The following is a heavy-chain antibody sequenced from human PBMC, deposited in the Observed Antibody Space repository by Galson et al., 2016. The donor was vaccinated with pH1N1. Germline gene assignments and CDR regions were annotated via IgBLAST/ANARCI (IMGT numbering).Heavy chain of an antibody. CDR1: GYTFTKYY. V-gene: IGHV1-46*03. Sequence: SVKVSCKASGYTFTKYYIHWVRQAPGQGLEWMGIINPSGGNTVYAEKFQGRVTLTSDTSTSIAYMDLSNLRSEDTAVYYCARWRSTLGVTGFDLWGQGTLVTVSS. J-gene: IGHJ4*02. CDR3: ARWRSTLGVTGFDL. D-gene: IGHD3-10*01. CDR2: INPSGGNT.